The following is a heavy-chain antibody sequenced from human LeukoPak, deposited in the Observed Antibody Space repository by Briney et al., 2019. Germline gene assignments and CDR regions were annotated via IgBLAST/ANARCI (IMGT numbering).Heavy chain of an antibody. V-gene: IGHV4-39*07. CDR1: GGSISSSSYY. J-gene: IGHJ5*02. CDR2: IYYSGST. Sequence: SETLSLTCTVSGGSISSSSYYWGWIRQPPGKGLEWIGSIYYSGSTYYNPSLKSRVTISVDTSKNQFSLKLSSVTAADTAVYYCARGLYDFWSGYFWFDPWGQGTLVTVSS. CDR3: ARGLYDFWSGYFWFDP. D-gene: IGHD3-3*01.